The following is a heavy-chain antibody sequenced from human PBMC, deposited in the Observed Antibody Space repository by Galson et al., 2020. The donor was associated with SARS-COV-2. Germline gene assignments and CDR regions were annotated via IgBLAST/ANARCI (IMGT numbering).Heavy chain of an antibody. CDR3: ARVGERGFSYGNWFDP. D-gene: IGHD5-18*01. J-gene: IGHJ5*02. CDR2: MNPKSGNT. Sequence: ASVKVSCKASGYTFTNYDINWVRQATGEGLEWMGWMNPKSGNTGYVQRFQGRVTMTRDTSTSTAYMELSSLRSEDTAVYYCARVGERGFSYGNWFDPWGQGTLVTVSS. CDR1: GYTFTNYD. V-gene: IGHV1-8*01.